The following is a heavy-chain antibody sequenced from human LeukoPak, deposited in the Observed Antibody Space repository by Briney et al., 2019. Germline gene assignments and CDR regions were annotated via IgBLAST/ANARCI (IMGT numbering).Heavy chain of an antibody. CDR3: ARDQERMITFGGVIAGFDY. CDR2: IWYDGGNK. V-gene: IGHV3-33*01. CDR1: GFTFSSYG. J-gene: IGHJ4*02. D-gene: IGHD3-16*02. Sequence: PGGSLRLSCAASGFTFSSYGMHWVRQAPGKGLEWVAVIWYDGGNKYYADSVKGRFTISRDNSKNTLYLQMNSLRAEDTAVYYCARDQERMITFGGVIAGFDYWGQGTLVTVSS.